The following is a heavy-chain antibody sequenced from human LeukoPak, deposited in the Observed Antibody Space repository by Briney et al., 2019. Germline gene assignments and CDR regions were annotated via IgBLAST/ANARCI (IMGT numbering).Heavy chain of an antibody. V-gene: IGHV3-53*01. D-gene: IGHD2-2*01. CDR2: IYSGGST. J-gene: IGHJ4*02. CDR3: ARGYCSSTSCGNFDY. Sequence: GGSLRLSCAASGFTVSSNCMSWVRQAPGKGLEWVSVIYSGGSTYYADSVKGRFTISRDNSKNTLYLQMNSLRAEDTAVYYCARGYCSSTSCGNFDYWGQGTLVTVSS. CDR1: GFTVSSNC.